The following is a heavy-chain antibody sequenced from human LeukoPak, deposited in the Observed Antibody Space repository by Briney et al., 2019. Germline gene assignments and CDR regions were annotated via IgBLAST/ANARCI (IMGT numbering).Heavy chain of an antibody. J-gene: IGHJ6*03. CDR3: ARVAAVGLYYYYYMDV. CDR1: GFTFSSYS. Sequence: GGSLRLSCAASGFTFSSYSMNWVRQAPGKGLEWVSSISSSSSYIYYADSVKGRFTISRDNAKNSLYLQMNGPRAEDTAVYYCARVAAVGLYYYYYMDVWGKGTTVTVSS. CDR2: ISSSSSYI. V-gene: IGHV3-21*01. D-gene: IGHD6-13*01.